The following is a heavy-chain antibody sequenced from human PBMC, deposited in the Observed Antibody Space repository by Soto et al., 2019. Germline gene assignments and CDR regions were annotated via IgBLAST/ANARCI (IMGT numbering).Heavy chain of an antibody. V-gene: IGHV3-23*01. CDR3: VLWPPYYFDY. CDR1: GVTCSSYA. Sequence: PVGSLRLSCASSGVTCSSYAVSLVRQAPGKGLEWVSAISGSGGSTYYADSVKGRFTISRDNSKNTLYLQMNSLRAEDTAVYYCVLWPPYYFDYWGQGTLVTVSS. D-gene: IGHD3-10*01. J-gene: IGHJ4*02. CDR2: ISGSGGST.